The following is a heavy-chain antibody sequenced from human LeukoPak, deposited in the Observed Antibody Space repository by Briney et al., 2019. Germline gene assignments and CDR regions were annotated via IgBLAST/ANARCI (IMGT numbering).Heavy chain of an antibody. Sequence: GRSLRLSCATSGFTFSSYGMHWVRQAPGKGLEWVAVISYDGSNKYYADSVKGRFTISRDNSKNTLYLQMNSLGAEDTAVYYCAKSHYGDYEEFDYWGQGTLVTVSS. V-gene: IGHV3-30*18. D-gene: IGHD4-17*01. CDR3: AKSHYGDYEEFDY. CDR2: ISYDGSNK. CDR1: GFTFSSYG. J-gene: IGHJ4*02.